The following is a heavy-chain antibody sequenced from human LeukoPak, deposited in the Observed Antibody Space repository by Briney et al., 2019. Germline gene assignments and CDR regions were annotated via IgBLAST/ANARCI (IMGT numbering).Heavy chain of an antibody. V-gene: IGHV3-23*01. Sequence: GGSLRLSCVGSGFTFRSHAMSWVRQAPEKGLEFVSGIYENGGTTYYADSVKGRFSISRNNSKNTLYLQMDSLRGEDTAVYYCAKDFRIGYSAHFDYWGQGALVTVSS. J-gene: IGHJ4*02. D-gene: IGHD2-21*01. CDR1: GFTFRSHA. CDR2: IYENGGTT. CDR3: AKDFRIGYSAHFDY.